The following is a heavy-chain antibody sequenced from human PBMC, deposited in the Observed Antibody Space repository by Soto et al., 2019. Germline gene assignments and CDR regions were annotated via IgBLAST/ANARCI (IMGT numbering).Heavy chain of an antibody. CDR3: ARRYGGAFDI. CDR2: IYYSVST. V-gene: IGHV4-59*08. Sequence: SETLSLTRTASGGSISSYYWSWIRQPPGKGLEWIGYIYYSVSTNYNPSLKSRVTISVDTSKNQFSLKLSSVTAADTAVYYCARRYGGAFDIWGQGTMVT. CDR1: GGSISSYY. J-gene: IGHJ3*02. D-gene: IGHD4-17*01.